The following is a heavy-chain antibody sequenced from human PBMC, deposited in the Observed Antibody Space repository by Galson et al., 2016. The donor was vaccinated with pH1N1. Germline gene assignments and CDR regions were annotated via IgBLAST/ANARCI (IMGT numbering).Heavy chain of an antibody. CDR1: GFTFSNYW. Sequence: SLRLSCAASGFTFSNYWMHWVRQVPGKGLEWVANIKEDGSETYYVDSVRGRFTISRDNAKNSLYLQMNSQRDEDTALYYCARAIGSRSAYWGQGTLVTVSS. V-gene: IGHV3-7*01. CDR2: IKEDGSET. D-gene: IGHD3-16*02. J-gene: IGHJ4*02. CDR3: ARAIGSRSAY.